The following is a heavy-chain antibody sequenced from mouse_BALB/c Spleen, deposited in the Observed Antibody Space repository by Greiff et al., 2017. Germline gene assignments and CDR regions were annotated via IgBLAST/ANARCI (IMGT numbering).Heavy chain of an antibody. CDR1: GFTFSSFG. D-gene: IGHD1-1*01. V-gene: IGHV5-17*02. J-gene: IGHJ4*01. Sequence: EVQLVESGGGLVQPGGSRKLSCAASGFTFSSFGMHWVRQAPEKGLEWVAYISSGSSTIYYADTVKGRFTISRDNARNILYLQMSSLRSEDTAMYYCARSYYYGSSYDAMDYWGQGTSVTVSS. CDR2: ISSGSSTI. CDR3: ARSYYYGSSYDAMDY.